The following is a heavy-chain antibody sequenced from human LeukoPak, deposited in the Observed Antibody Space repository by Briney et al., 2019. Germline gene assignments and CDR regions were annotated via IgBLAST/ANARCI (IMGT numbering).Heavy chain of an antibody. V-gene: IGHV3-66*04. CDR3: ARQHDTTDPGY. CDR2: LYSGGNT. J-gene: IGHJ4*02. CDR1: GVTVSSNY. D-gene: IGHD1-1*01. Sequence: GGSLRLSCAASGVTVSSNYMNWVRQAPGKGLEWVSILYSGGNTYYADSVKGRFTISRDNSKNTLYLQMTSLRTEDTAVYYCARQHDTTDPGYWGQGTLVTVSS.